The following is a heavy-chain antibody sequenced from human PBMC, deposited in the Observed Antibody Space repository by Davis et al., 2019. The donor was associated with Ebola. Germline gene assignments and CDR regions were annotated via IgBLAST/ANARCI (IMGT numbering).Heavy chain of an antibody. CDR3: ARDYYDSSGYYDY. CDR2: ISSSSSYT. V-gene: IGHV3-11*06. CDR1: GFTFSDYY. D-gene: IGHD3-22*01. Sequence: GGSLRLSCAASGFTFSDYYMSWIRQAPGKGLEWVSYISSSSSYTNYADSVKGRFTISRDNAKNSLYLQMNSLRAEDTAVYYCARDYYDSSGYYDYWGQGTLVTVSS. J-gene: IGHJ4*02.